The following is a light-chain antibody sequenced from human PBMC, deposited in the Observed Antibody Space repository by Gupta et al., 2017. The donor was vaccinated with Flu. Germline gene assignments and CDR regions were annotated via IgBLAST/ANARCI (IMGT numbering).Light chain of an antibody. CDR1: QSISSSY. Sequence: RATLSCRASQSISSSYFAWYQQKPGQAPRLLIHGASSRFTGIPDRFSGSGSGTDFTLTISGLEPEDFAVYFCQQYDTSPLTFGPGTKVEIK. V-gene: IGKV3-20*01. CDR2: GAS. CDR3: QQYDTSPLT. J-gene: IGKJ3*01.